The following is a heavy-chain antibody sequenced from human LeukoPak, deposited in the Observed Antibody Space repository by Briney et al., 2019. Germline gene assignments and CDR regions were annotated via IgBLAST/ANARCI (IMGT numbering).Heavy chain of an antibody. D-gene: IGHD1-26*01. CDR1: GFTVSSNY. CDR2: IYSDGNT. Sequence: GGSLRLSCAASGFTVSSNYMSWVRQAPGKGLEWVSVIYSDGNTYYADSVKGRFTISRDNSKNTLYLQMNSLRAEDTAVYYCARDFSGRGDAFDIWGQGTMVTVSS. CDR3: ARDFSGRGDAFDI. J-gene: IGHJ3*02. V-gene: IGHV3-53*01.